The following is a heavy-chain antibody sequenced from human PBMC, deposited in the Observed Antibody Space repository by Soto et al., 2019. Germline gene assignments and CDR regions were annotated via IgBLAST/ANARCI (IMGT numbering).Heavy chain of an antibody. D-gene: IGHD2-21*01. CDR3: ARGGISHWADFYYMDV. CDR1: GGSLSDYF. CDR2: INHLGSI. V-gene: IGHV4-34*01. J-gene: IGHJ6*03. Sequence: SETLSLTCVVSGGSLSDYFWSWIRQPPGMALEWIGEINHLGSINYNPSLKSRVTMSVDTSKNQFSLTLNSVTAADTATYYCARGGISHWADFYYMDVWDRGTTVTVSS.